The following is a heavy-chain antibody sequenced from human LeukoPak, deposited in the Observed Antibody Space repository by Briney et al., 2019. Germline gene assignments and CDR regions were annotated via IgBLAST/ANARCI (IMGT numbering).Heavy chain of an antibody. CDR3: ARAWEVTMVRGVIASDFDY. V-gene: IGHV3-21*01. J-gene: IGHJ4*02. D-gene: IGHD3-10*01. CDR1: GFTFSTYS. Sequence: GGSLRLSCAASGFTFSTYSMNWVRQAPGKGLEWVSSISSSSSYIYYADSVKGRFTISRDNAKNSLSLQMNSLRAEDTAVYYCARAWEVTMVRGVIASDFDYWGQGTLVTASS. CDR2: ISSSSSYI.